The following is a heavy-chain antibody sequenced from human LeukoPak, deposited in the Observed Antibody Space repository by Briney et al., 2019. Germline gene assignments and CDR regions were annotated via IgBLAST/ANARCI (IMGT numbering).Heavy chain of an antibody. D-gene: IGHD6-19*01. V-gene: IGHV3-13*04. J-gene: IGHJ4*02. CDR2: IGTAGDT. CDR3: AKEASSAWLDY. Sequence: PGGSLRLSCAASGFTFSSYDMYWVRQATGKGLEWVSAIGTAGDTYYPGSVKGRFTISRENAKNSLYLQMNSLRAEDTAVYYCAKEASSAWLDYWGLGTLVTVSS. CDR1: GFTFSSYD.